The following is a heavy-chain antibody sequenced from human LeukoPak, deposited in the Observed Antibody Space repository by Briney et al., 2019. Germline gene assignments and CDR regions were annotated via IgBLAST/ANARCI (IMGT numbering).Heavy chain of an antibody. J-gene: IGHJ4*02. CDR2: IYYSGST. CDR1: GGSISSGGYY. CDR3: ARESIAAAGLFDY. D-gene: IGHD6-13*01. V-gene: IGHV4-31*03. Sequence: SETLSLTCTVSGGSISSGGYYWSWIRQHPGKGLEWIGYIYYSGSTYYNPPLKSRVTISVDTSKNQFSLKLSSVTAADTAVYYCARESIAAAGLFDYWGQGTLVTVSS.